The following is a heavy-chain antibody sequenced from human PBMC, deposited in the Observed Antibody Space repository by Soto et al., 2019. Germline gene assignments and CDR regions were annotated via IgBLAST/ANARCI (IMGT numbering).Heavy chain of an antibody. V-gene: IGHV1-69*02. CDR2: IIPILGIA. Sequence: ASVKVSCKASGGTFSSYTISWVRQAPGQGLEWMGRIIPILGIANYAQKFQGRVTITADKSTSTAYMELSSLRSEDTAVYYCARSHCSGGSCYSADHAFDIWGQGTMVTVSS. CDR3: ARSHCSGGSCYSADHAFDI. J-gene: IGHJ3*02. D-gene: IGHD2-15*01. CDR1: GGTFSSYT.